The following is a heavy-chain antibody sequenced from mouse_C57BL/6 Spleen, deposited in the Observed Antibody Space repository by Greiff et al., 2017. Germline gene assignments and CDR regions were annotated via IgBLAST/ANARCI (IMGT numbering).Heavy chain of an antibody. CDR2: IDPETGGT. CDR3: TRRGAAQALYAMDY. Sequence: QVQLKQSGAELVRPGASVTLSCKASGYTFTDYEMHWVKQTPVHGLEWIGAIDPETGGTAYNQKFKGKAILTADKSSSTAYMELRSLTSEDSAVYYCTRRGAAQALYAMDYWGQGTSVTVSS. D-gene: IGHD3-2*02. CDR1: GYTFTDYE. J-gene: IGHJ4*01. V-gene: IGHV1-15*01.